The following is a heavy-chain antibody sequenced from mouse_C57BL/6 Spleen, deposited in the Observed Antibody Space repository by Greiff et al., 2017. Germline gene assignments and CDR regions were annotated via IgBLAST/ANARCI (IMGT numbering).Heavy chain of an antibody. CDR2: INPSSGNT. D-gene: IGHD2-4*01. V-gene: IGHV1-4*01. Sequence: VQLQQSGAELARPGASVKMSCKASGYTFTSYTMHWVKQWPGQGLEWIGYINPSSGNTKYNQKFKDKATLTADKSSSTAYMQLSSLPSEDSAVYYCARSQYDYDGEDYWGQGTTLTVAT. CDR3: ARSQYDYDGEDY. J-gene: IGHJ2*01. CDR1: GYTFTSYT.